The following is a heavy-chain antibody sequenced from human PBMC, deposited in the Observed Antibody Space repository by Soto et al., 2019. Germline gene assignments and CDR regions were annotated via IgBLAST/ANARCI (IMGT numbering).Heavy chain of an antibody. V-gene: IGHV3-7*01. Sequence: GGSLRLSCAASGFTFSSYWMSWVRQAPGKGLEWVANIKQDGSEKYYVDSVKGRFTISRDNAKNSLYLQMNSLRAEDAAVYYCARDAYYDFWSGYYNWFDAWGQGTLVTVSS. J-gene: IGHJ5*02. CDR3: ARDAYYDFWSGYYNWFDA. CDR1: GFTFSSYW. D-gene: IGHD3-3*01. CDR2: IKQDGSEK.